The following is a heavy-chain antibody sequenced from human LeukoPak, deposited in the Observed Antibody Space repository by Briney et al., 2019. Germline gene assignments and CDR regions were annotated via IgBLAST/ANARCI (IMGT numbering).Heavy chain of an antibody. CDR1: GGSISNYY. D-gene: IGHD3-22*01. Sequence: PSETLSLTCTVSGGSISNYYWSWIRQPPGKGLEWIGYIYYSGSSNYNPSLKSRVTISVDTSKNQFSLKLSSVTAADTAVYYCARESFYYDSSGQGLGMDVWGQGTTVTVSS. CDR2: IYYSGSS. V-gene: IGHV4-59*01. CDR3: ARESFYYDSSGQGLGMDV. J-gene: IGHJ6*02.